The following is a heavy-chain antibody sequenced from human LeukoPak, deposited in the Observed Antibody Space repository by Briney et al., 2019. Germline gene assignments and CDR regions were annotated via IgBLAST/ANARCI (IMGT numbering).Heavy chain of an antibody. V-gene: IGHV4-59*01. CDR1: GGSISSYY. D-gene: IGHD6-19*01. CDR3: ARVEGSGWYVGY. CDR2: IYYSGST. Sequence: SETLSLTCTVSGGSISSYYWSWIRQPPGKGLEWIGYIYYSGSTNYNPSLKSRVTISVDTSKNQFSLKLSSVTAADTAVYYCARVEGSGWYVGYWGQGTLVTVSS. J-gene: IGHJ4*02.